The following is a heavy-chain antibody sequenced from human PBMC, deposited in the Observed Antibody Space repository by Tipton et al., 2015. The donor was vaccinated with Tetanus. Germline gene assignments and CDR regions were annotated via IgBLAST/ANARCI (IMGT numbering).Heavy chain of an antibody. V-gene: IGHV1-46*01. Sequence: QLVQSGAEVKKPGSSVKVSCKASGGTFSSYAISWVRQAPGQGLEWMGIINPSGGSTSYAQKFQGRVTMTRDTSTSTVYMELSSLRSEDTAVYYCARDSSIAAAVDYWGQGTLVTVSS. D-gene: IGHD6-25*01. CDR1: GGTFSSYA. CDR3: ARDSSIAAAVDY. CDR2: INPSGGST. J-gene: IGHJ4*02.